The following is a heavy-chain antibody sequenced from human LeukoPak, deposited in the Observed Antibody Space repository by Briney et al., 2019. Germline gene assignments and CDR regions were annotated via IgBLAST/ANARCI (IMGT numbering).Heavy chain of an antibody. CDR1: GFTFSSYG. CDR3: ARAAPNYGGNSWFDY. CDR2: IWYDGSNK. D-gene: IGHD4-23*01. V-gene: IGHV3-33*01. J-gene: IGHJ4*02. Sequence: PGGSLRLSCAASGFTFSSYGMHWVRQAPGKGLEWVAVIWYDGSNKYYADSVKGRFTISRDNAKNSLYLQMNSLRAEDTAVYYCARAAPNYGGNSWFDYWGQGTLVTVSS.